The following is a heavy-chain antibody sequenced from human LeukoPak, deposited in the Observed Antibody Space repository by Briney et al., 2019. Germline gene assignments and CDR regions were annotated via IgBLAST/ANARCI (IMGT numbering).Heavy chain of an antibody. CDR3: ATLRGASTAVFDS. Sequence: PSETLSLTCTVSGGSINYDYWSWIRQSPGKRLEWIGYIHYSGATNYSPSLNSRVTISVDTSKNQFSLKLSSVTAAGTALYYCATLRGASTAVFDSWGQGTLVTVYS. V-gene: IGHV4-59*08. J-gene: IGHJ4*02. CDR2: IHYSGAT. CDR1: GGSINYDY. D-gene: IGHD2-21*02.